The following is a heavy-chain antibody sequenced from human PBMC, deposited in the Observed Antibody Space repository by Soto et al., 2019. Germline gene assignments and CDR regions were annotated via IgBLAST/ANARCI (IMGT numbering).Heavy chain of an antibody. CDR3: ATVEDYGDYSGY. V-gene: IGHV4-30-4*01. CDR1: GGSISSGDYY. D-gene: IGHD4-17*01. J-gene: IGHJ4*02. Sequence: QVQLQESGPGLVKPSQTLSLTCTVSGGSISSGDYYWSWIRQPPGKGLEWIGYIYYSGSTYYNPSPKSRVNISVDTSKNQFSLKLSSVTAADTAVYYCATVEDYGDYSGYWGQGTLVTVSS. CDR2: IYYSGST.